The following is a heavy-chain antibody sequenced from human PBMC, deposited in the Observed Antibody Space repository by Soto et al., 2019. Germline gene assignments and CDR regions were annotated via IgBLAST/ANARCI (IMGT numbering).Heavy chain of an antibody. Sequence: SETLSLTCTVSGASISSHYWSWIRQPPGKGPEWIGYIHYSGSTNYSPSLKSRISISLDTSNNQFSLKLSSVTAADTAVYYCAGDSSSSRFFYWGQGALVTVSS. CDR2: IHYSGST. D-gene: IGHD6-6*01. CDR1: GASISSHY. V-gene: IGHV4-59*08. CDR3: AGDSSSSRFFY. J-gene: IGHJ4*02.